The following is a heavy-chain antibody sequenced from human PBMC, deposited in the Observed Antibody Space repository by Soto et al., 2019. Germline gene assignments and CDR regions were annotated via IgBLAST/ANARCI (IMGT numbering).Heavy chain of an antibody. D-gene: IGHD6-19*01. Sequence: GGSLRLSCAASGFTFSSYAMSWVRQAPGKGLEWVSAISGSGGSTYYADSVKGRFTISRDNSKNTLYLQMNSLRAEDKAVYYGAKDERPRTNSSGWRRVIEYFQHWGQGTLVTVSS. J-gene: IGHJ1*01. V-gene: IGHV3-23*01. CDR2: ISGSGGST. CDR1: GFTFSSYA. CDR3: AKDERPRTNSSGWRRVIEYFQH.